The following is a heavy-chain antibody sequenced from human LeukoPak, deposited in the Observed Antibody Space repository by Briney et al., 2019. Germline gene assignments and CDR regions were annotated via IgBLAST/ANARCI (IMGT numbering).Heavy chain of an antibody. V-gene: IGHV4-4*09. CDR1: GGSISSYY. D-gene: IGHD1-20*01. J-gene: IGHJ4*02. CDR2: IYTSGST. Sequence: SETLSLTCTVSGGSISSYYWSWIRQPPGKGLEWIGYIYTSGSTNYNPSLKSRVTISVDTSKNQFSLKLSSVTAADTAVYYCARHWGRITGTTAADEAFDYWGQGTLVTVSS. CDR3: ARHWGRITGTTAADEAFDY.